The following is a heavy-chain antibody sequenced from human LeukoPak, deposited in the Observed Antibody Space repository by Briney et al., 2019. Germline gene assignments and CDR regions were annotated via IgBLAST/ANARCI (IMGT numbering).Heavy chain of an antibody. J-gene: IGHJ5*02. CDR2: INPNSGGT. V-gene: IGHV1-2*02. CDR3: ARDRTSSYWGQGIYCTNGVCYYTNWFDP. D-gene: IGHD2-8*01. Sequence: ASVKVSCKASGYTFTGYYMHLVRQAPGQGLEWMGWINPNSGGTNYAQKFQGRVTMTRDTSISTAYMELSRLRSDDTAVYYCARDRTSSYWGQGIYCTNGVCYYTNWFDPWGQGTLVTVSS. CDR1: GYTFTGYY.